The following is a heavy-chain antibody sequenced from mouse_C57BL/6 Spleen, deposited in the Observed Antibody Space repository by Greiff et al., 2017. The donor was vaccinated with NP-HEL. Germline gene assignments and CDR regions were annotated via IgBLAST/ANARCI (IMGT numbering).Heavy chain of an antibody. D-gene: IGHD2-5*01. V-gene: IGHV1-56*01. J-gene: IGHJ1*03. Sequence: QVQLQQSGPELVRPGASVKISCKAPGYTFTSHWMQWVRQRPGQGLEWIGEIFPGSGSTYYNEKFKGKATLTVDTSSSTAYMQLSSLTSEDSAVDFGAREYYSNYEGYFDVWGTGTTVTVSS. CDR3: AREYYSNYEGYFDV. CDR1: GYTFTSHW. CDR2: IFPGSGST.